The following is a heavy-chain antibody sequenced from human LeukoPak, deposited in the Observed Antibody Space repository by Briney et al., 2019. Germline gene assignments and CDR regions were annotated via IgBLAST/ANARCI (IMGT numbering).Heavy chain of an antibody. J-gene: IGHJ6*03. CDR1: GYTFTSYY. CDR3: ARDRSIAARRYYYMDV. D-gene: IGHD6-6*01. CDR2: INPSGGST. Sequence: ASVKVSCKASGYTFTSYYMHWVRQAPGQGLEWMGIINPSGGSTSYAQKFQGRVTMTRDMSTSTVYMELGSLRSEDTAVYYCARDRSIAARRYYYMDVWGKGTTVTVSS. V-gene: IGHV1-46*01.